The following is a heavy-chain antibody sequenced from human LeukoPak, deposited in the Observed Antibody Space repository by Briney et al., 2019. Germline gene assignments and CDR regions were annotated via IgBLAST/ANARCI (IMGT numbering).Heavy chain of an antibody. V-gene: IGHV1-69*06. J-gene: IGHJ3*02. CDR2: IIPIFGTA. CDR3: AREGGTTVTIGAFDI. CDR1: GGTFSSYA. D-gene: IGHD4-17*01. Sequence: SVKVSCKASGGTFSSYAISWVRQAPGQGLEWMGGIIPIFGTANYAQKFQGRVTITADKSTSTAYMELSSLRSEDTAVYYCAREGGTTVTIGAFDIWGQGTMVTVSS.